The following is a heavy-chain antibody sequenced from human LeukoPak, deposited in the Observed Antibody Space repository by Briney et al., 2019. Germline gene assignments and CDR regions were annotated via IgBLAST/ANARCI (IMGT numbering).Heavy chain of an antibody. CDR1: GFTFSSYW. V-gene: IGHV3-7*01. J-gene: IGHJ4*02. Sequence: GGSLRLSCAASGFTFSSYWVSWVRQAPGKGLEWVANIKQDGSEKYYVDSVKGRFIISRDNAKNSLYLQMNSLRAEDTAVYYCAREQGTTVEFDYWGQGTLVTVSS. CDR3: AREQGTTVEFDY. CDR2: IKQDGSEK. D-gene: IGHD4-23*01.